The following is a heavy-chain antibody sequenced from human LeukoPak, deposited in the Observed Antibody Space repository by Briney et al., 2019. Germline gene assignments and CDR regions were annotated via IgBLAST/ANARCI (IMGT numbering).Heavy chain of an antibody. V-gene: IGHV1-24*01. D-gene: IGHD1-26*01. CDR2: FDPEDGET. J-gene: IGHJ4*02. Sequence: GASVNVSCKVSGYTLTELSMHWVRQAPGKGLEWMGGFDPEDGETIYAQKFQGRVTITRDTSASTAYMELSSLTSEDTAVYYCARKHSGSNHLFDYWGQGTLVTVSS. CDR1: GYTLTELS. CDR3: ARKHSGSNHLFDY.